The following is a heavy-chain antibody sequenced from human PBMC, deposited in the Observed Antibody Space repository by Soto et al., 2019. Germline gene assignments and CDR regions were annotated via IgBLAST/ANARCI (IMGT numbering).Heavy chain of an antibody. Sequence: SQTLSLTCAISGDSVSSNSVVWNWIRQSPSRGLEWLGRTYYRSKWYNEYAVSVKSRIAINPDTSKNQFSLKLSSVTAADTAVYYCARESGYCRSTSCPYYYYYDMDVWGHGTTITVSS. V-gene: IGHV6-1*01. CDR3: ARESGYCRSTSCPYYYYYDMDV. CDR2: TYYRSKWYN. CDR1: GDSVSSNSVV. D-gene: IGHD2-2*01. J-gene: IGHJ6*02.